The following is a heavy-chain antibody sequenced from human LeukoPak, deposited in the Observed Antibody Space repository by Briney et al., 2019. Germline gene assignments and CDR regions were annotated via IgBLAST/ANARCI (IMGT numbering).Heavy chain of an antibody. CDR2: IWYDGSNK. CDR1: GFTFSSYG. J-gene: IGHJ4*02. D-gene: IGHD1-26*01. V-gene: IGHV3-33*06. Sequence: GGSLRLSCAASGFTFSSYGMHWVRQAPGKGLEWVAVIWYDGSNKYYADSVKGRFTSSRDNSKNTLYLQMNSLRAEDTAVYYCAKDLGFGVGATAGGDYWGQGTLVTVSS. CDR3: AKDLGFGVGATAGGDY.